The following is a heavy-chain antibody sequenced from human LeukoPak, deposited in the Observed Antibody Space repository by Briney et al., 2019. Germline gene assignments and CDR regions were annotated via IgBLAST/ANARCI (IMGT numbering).Heavy chain of an antibody. J-gene: IGHJ6*02. CDR2: IYYSGST. CDR3: AREGGYDDYYYGMDV. CDR1: GGSISSGGYY. D-gene: IGHD5-12*01. Sequence: PSETLSLTCTVSGGSISSGGYYWSWIRQHPGKGLEWIGYIYYSGSTYYDPSLKSRVTISVDTSKNQFSLKLSSVTAADTAVYYCAREGGYDDYYYGMDVWGQGTTVTVSS. V-gene: IGHV4-31*03.